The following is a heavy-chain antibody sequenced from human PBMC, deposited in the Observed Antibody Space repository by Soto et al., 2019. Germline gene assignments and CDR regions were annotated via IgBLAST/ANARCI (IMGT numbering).Heavy chain of an antibody. CDR3: ARACGGDCYSPFDY. CDR1: GGTFSSYA. D-gene: IGHD2-21*02. J-gene: IGHJ4*02. V-gene: IGHV1-69*13. Sequence: ASVKVSCKASGGTFSSYAISWVRQAPGQGLEWMGGIIPIFGTANYAQKFQGRVTITADESTSTAYMELSSLRSEDTAVYYCARACGGDCYSPFDYWGQGTLVTVSS. CDR2: IIPIFGTA.